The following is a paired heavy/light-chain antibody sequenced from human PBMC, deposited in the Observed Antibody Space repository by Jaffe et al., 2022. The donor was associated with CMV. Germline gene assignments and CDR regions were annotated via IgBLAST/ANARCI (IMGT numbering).Light chain of an antibody. CDR2: RNN. CDR1: SDNVGNQG. Sequence: QAGLTQPPSVSKGLRQTATLTCTGNSDNVGNQGAAWLLQHQGHPPKLLSYRNNDRPSGISERLSASRSGNTASLTITGLQPEDEADYYCSAWDSSLSAWVFGGGTKLTVL. CDR3: SAWDSSLSAWV. J-gene: IGLJ3*02. V-gene: IGLV10-54*01.
Heavy chain of an antibody. CDR2: ISGTGGNT. D-gene: IGHD6-19*01. V-gene: IGHV3-23*01. Sequence: EVQLLESGGGLVQPGGSLRLSCAASGFIFSSYAMSWVRQAPGKGLEWVSAISGTGGNTYYGDSVKGRFTISRDNSKNTLYLQMNSLRAEDTAVYYCAKDWSVAGTDYWGQGTLVTVSS. J-gene: IGHJ4*02. CDR1: GFIFSSYA. CDR3: AKDWSVAGTDY.